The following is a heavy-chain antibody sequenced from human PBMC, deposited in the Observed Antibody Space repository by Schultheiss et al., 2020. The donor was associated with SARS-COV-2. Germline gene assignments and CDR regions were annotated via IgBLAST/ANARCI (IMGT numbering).Heavy chain of an antibody. V-gene: IGHV3-23*01. CDR3: TTDSGWLPY. Sequence: GESLKISCAASGFTVSSNYMNWVRQAPGKGLEWVSAISGSGGSTYYADSVKGRFTISRDNSKNTLYLQMNSLRAEDTAVYYCTTDSGWLPYWGQGTLVTVSS. CDR1: GFTVSSNY. D-gene: IGHD5-12*01. CDR2: ISGSGGST. J-gene: IGHJ4*02.